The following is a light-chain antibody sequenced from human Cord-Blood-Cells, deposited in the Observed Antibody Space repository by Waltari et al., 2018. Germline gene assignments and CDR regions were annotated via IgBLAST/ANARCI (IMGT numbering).Light chain of an antibody. J-gene: IGLJ1*01. V-gene: IGLV3-19*01. CDR1: SLRSYY. Sequence: SSELTQDPAVPVALGQTVRITCQGDSLRSYYPRWYQQKPGQAPVLVIYGKNNRPSGITDRFSGSSSGNTASLTITGAQAEDEADYYCNSRDSSGNHYVFGTGTKVTVL. CDR3: NSRDSSGNHYV. CDR2: GKN.